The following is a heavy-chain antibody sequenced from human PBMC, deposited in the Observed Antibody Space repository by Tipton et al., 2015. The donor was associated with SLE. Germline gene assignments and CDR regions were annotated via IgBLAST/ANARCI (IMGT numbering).Heavy chain of an antibody. D-gene: IGHD1-26*01. V-gene: IGHV4-4*08. Sequence: TLSLTCSVSGGSISSYYWNWIRQPPGKGLEWIGDIYSSGSTTYNPSLQSRVSISIDTSKNQFSLHLTSVTAADTAVYYCARDLRVGSTMGLFDPWGQGTLVTVSS. CDR1: GGSISSYY. CDR3: ARDLRVGSTMGLFDP. J-gene: IGHJ5*02. CDR2: IYSSGST.